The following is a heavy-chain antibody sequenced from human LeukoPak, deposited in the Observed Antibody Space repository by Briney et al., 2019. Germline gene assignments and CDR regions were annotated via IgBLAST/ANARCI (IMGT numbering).Heavy chain of an antibody. J-gene: IGHJ6*03. Sequence: SETLSLTCSVSGDSISSHYWSWIRQPPGKGLEWIGFFYDSGSTNYKSSLKSRVTMSVDTSKNQFSLKLSSVTAADTAVYYCARVLQNYYHLDVWGTGTTVNVSS. CDR2: FYDSGST. CDR3: ARVLQNYYHLDV. V-gene: IGHV4-59*11. D-gene: IGHD2/OR15-2a*01. CDR1: GDSISSHY.